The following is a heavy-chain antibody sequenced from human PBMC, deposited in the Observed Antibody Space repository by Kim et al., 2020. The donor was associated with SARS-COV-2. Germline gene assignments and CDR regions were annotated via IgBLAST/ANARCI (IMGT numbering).Heavy chain of an antibody. CDR3: ARDGYYYDSSGYYFPDY. Sequence: GGSLRLSCAASGFTFSDCAMHWVRQAPGKGLEWMAVISYDGSHEYYADSVEGRFTISRDNSKNTVYLQMNSLRSEDTAVYYCARDGYYYDSSGYYFPDYWGQGTLVTVSS. CDR1: GFTFSDCA. D-gene: IGHD3-22*01. J-gene: IGHJ4*02. CDR2: ISYDGSHE. V-gene: IGHV3-30*04.